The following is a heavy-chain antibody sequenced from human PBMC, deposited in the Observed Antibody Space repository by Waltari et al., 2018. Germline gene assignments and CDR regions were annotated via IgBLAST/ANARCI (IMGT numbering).Heavy chain of an antibody. CDR2: IYHSGST. V-gene: IGHV4-38-2*02. CDR3: AREVVVVAAKNYYYMDV. J-gene: IGHJ6*03. D-gene: IGHD2-15*01. CDR1: GYSISSGYY. Sequence: QVQLQESGPGLVKPSETLSLTCAVSGYSISSGYYWGWIRQPPGKGLEWIGSIYHSGSTYYNPSLKSRVTISVDTSKNQFSLKLSSVTAADTAVYYCAREVVVVAAKNYYYMDVWGKGTTVTVSS.